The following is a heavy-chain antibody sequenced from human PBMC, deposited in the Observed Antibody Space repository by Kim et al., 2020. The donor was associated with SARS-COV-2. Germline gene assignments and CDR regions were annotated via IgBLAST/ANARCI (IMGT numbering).Heavy chain of an antibody. Sequence: SETLSLTCAVYGGSFSGYYWSWIRQPPGKGLEWIGEINHSGSTNYNPSFKSRVTISVDTSKNQFSLKLSSLNAADTAVYYWARVLSDCSSTSCYGKWFDPWGQGTLVTVSS. CDR3: ARVLSDCSSTSCYGKWFDP. V-gene: IGHV4-34*01. D-gene: IGHD2-2*01. CDR2: INHSGST. CDR1: GGSFSGYY. J-gene: IGHJ5*02.